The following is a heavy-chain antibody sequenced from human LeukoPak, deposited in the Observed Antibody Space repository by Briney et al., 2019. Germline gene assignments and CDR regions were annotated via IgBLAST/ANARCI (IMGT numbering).Heavy chain of an antibody. CDR3: AKDQGYCSSTSCYAFDY. V-gene: IGHV3-74*01. Sequence: GGSLRLSCAASGFTFNTYWMHWVRQVPGKGLVWVSGINSAGTYTRYADSVKGRFTISRDNSKNTLYLQMNSLRAEDTAVYYCAKDQGYCSSTSCYAFDYWGQGTLVTVSS. J-gene: IGHJ4*02. CDR2: INSAGTYT. D-gene: IGHD2-2*01. CDR1: GFTFNTYW.